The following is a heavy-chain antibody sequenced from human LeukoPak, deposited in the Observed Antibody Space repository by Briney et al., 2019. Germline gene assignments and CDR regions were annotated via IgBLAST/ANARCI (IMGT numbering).Heavy chain of an antibody. CDR3: ARVMGTWYDSSGPFDY. D-gene: IGHD3-22*01. CDR2: IYSGGST. V-gene: IGHV3-66*01. J-gene: IGHJ4*02. Sequence: GGSLRLSCAASGFTVNSKYMSWVRQAPGKGLEWVSVIYSGGSTYYADSVKGRFTVSRDISNNTLSLQMNSLRAEDTAMYYCARVMGTWYDSSGPFDYWGQGTLVTVSS. CDR1: GFTVNSKY.